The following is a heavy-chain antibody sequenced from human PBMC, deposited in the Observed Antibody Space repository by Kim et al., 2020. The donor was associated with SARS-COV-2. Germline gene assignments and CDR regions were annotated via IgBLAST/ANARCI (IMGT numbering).Heavy chain of an antibody. CDR3: ASLGGGWYAPPFYLDY. V-gene: IGHV3-23*01. CDR1: GFTLSSYA. CDR2: ISGSGGST. J-gene: IGHJ4*02. D-gene: IGHD6-19*01. Sequence: GGSLRLSCAASGFTLSSYAMSWVRQAPGKGLEWVSAISGSGGSTYYADSVKGRFTISRDNSKNTLYLQMNSLRAEDTAVYYCASLGGGWYAPPFYLDYWGQGTLVTVSS.